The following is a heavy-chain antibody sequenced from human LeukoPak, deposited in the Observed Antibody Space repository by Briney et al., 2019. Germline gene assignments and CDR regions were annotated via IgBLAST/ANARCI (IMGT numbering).Heavy chain of an antibody. J-gene: IGHJ5*02. D-gene: IGHD1-26*01. CDR2: FDPEDGET. V-gene: IGHV1-24*01. CDR3: ATDRYMVGATRFRGFDP. Sequence: GASVKVSCKVSGYTLTELSMHWVRQAPGKGLEWMGGFDPEDGETIYAQKFQGRVTMTEDTSTDTAYMELSSLRSEDTAVYYCATDRYMVGATRFRGFDPWGQGTLVTVSS. CDR1: GYTLTELS.